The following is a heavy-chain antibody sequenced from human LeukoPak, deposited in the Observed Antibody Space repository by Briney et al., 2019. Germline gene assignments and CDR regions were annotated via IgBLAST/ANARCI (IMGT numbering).Heavy chain of an antibody. D-gene: IGHD2-2*01. CDR2: IKPDGGEK. V-gene: IGHV3-7*01. Sequence: GGSLRLSCAASGFTFSDYWMTWVRQAPGKGLEWVANIKPDGGEKYYVDSVKGRFTISRDNAKNSLYLQLNSLRDEDTAVYYCARGSAYGSPTSCIGLDYWGLGTLVAVSS. CDR3: ARGSAYGSPTSCIGLDY. J-gene: IGHJ4*02. CDR1: GFTFSDYW.